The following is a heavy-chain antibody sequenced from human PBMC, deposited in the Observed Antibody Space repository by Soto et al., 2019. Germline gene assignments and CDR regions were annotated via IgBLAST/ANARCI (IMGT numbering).Heavy chain of an antibody. CDR1: GFSFSTYG. Sequence: QVHLVESGGGVVQPGRSLRLSCAASGFSFSTYGMHWVRQAPGKGLEWVAFIANDGSNKYYADSVKGRFTISRDNSKNTLYLQMNSLRAEDTAVYYCANGFGNYWAFDYWGQGTLVTVSS. CDR2: IANDGSNK. J-gene: IGHJ4*02. CDR3: ANGFGNYWAFDY. V-gene: IGHV3-30*18. D-gene: IGHD1-26*01.